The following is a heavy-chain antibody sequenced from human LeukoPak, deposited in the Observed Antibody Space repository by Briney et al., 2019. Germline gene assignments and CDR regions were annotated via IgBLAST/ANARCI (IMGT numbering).Heavy chain of an antibody. V-gene: IGHV4-39*01. CDR3: ARFRHAGNPNNWWFDP. CDR2: SYYSGST. Sequence: SETLSLTCTVSGGSISSNIYYWGWIRQPPGKGLEWIGSSYYSGSTYYNPSLKSRVTLSVDTSKNQFSLKLSSVTAADTAVYYCARFRHAGNPNNWWFDPWGQGTLVTVSS. D-gene: IGHD4-23*01. CDR1: GGSISSNIYY. J-gene: IGHJ5*02.